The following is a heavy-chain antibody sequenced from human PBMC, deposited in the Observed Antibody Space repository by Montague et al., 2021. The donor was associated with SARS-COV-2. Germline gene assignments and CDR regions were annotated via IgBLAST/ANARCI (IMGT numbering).Heavy chain of an antibody. J-gene: IGHJ3*02. CDR1: GGSITRNYY. Sequence: SETLSLTCTVSGGSITRNYYWGWLRQPPGKGLEWVGNNYYSGPTFINPSLESRVTISVDASKTQFSLNFTSVTAADTPVYYGARPLVRGVPNASDIWGQGAWVMVSS. CDR2: NYYSGPT. CDR3: ARPLVRGVPNASDI. D-gene: IGHD3-10*01. V-gene: IGHV4-39*01.